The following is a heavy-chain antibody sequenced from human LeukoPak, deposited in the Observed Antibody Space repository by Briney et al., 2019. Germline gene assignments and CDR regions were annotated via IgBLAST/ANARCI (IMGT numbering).Heavy chain of an antibody. CDR2: INWNGGST. Sequence: GGSLRLSCAASGFTLDDYGMSWVRPAPGKGLEWVSGINWNGGSTVYADSVKGRFTISRDNAKNSLYLQMNSLRAEDTALYYCARGTDSSGYYLDYWGQGTLVTVSS. V-gene: IGHV3-20*04. CDR1: GFTLDDYG. J-gene: IGHJ4*02. D-gene: IGHD3-22*01. CDR3: ARGTDSSGYYLDY.